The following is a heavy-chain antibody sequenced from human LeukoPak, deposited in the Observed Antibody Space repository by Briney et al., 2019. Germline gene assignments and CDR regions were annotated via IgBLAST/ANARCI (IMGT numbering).Heavy chain of an antibody. Sequence: ASVKLSCKSSGYAFTSYDISWVRQATGQGLEWMAWMNPNSGNTGYAQKFQGRVTITRNTSISTAYMELSSLRSEATAVYYCARARGNTYYDFWSGYPFDPWGQGTLVTVSS. V-gene: IGHV1-8*03. CDR3: ARARGNTYYDFWSGYPFDP. J-gene: IGHJ5*02. D-gene: IGHD3-3*01. CDR1: GYAFTSYD. CDR2: MNPNSGNT.